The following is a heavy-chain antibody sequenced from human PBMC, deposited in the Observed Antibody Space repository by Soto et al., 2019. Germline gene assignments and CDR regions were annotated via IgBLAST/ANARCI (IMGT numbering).Heavy chain of an antibody. Sequence: GGSLRLSCAASGFTFSSYAMSWVRQAPGKGLEWVSAISGSGGSTYYADSVKGRFTISRDNSKNTLYLQMNSLRAEDTAVYYCAKDLRRVYSYGYGVNYYYYGMDVWGQGTTVTVSS. CDR3: AKDLRRVYSYGYGVNYYYYGMDV. J-gene: IGHJ6*02. V-gene: IGHV3-23*01. CDR2: ISGSGGST. D-gene: IGHD5-18*01. CDR1: GFTFSSYA.